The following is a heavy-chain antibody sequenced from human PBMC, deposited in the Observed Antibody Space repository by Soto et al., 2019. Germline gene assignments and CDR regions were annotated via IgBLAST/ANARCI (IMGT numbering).Heavy chain of an antibody. CDR2: ISSSSSTI. D-gene: IGHD2-15*01. Sequence: GSLRLSCAASGFTFSSYSMNWVRQAPGKGLEWVSYISSSSSTIYYADSVKGRFTISRDNAKNSLYLQMNSLRDEDTAVYYCARVREEVVAAQYFQHWGQGTLVTVSS. V-gene: IGHV3-48*02. CDR3: ARVREEVVAAQYFQH. CDR1: GFTFSSYS. J-gene: IGHJ1*01.